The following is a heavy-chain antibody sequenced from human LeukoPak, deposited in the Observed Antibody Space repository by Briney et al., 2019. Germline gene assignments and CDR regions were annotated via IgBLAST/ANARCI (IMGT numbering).Heavy chain of an antibody. J-gene: IGHJ4*02. V-gene: IGHV3-7*01. CDR1: GFTFSNYW. CDR2: IKRDGSES. Sequence: QSGGSLRLSCAASGFTFSNYWMTWVRQAPGKGLEWVANIKRDGSESYYMDSAKGRFTVSRDNAKSSLYLQMNSLRAEDSALYFCARRDSSGWYYFDHWGPGTLVTVSS. D-gene: IGHD6-19*01. CDR3: ARRDSSGWYYFDH.